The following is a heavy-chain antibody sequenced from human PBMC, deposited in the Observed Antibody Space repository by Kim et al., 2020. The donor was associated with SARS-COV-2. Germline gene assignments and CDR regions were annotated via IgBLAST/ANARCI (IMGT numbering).Heavy chain of an antibody. CDR2: IRSKANSYAT. Sequence: GGSLRLSCAASGFTFSGSAMHWVRQASGKGLEWVCRIRSKANSYATAYAASVKGRFTISRDDSTNTAYMQMNSLKTEDTSVYYCTRTGYSGYDLNPGVFDYWGQGTLVTVSS. V-gene: IGHV3-73*01. D-gene: IGHD5-12*01. CDR1: GFTFSGSA. J-gene: IGHJ4*02. CDR3: TRTGYSGYDLNPGVFDY.